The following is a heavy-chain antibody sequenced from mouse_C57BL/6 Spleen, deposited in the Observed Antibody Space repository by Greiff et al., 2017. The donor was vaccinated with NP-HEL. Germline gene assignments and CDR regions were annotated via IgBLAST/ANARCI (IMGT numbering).Heavy chain of an antibody. V-gene: IGHV1-42*01. CDR1: GYSFTGYY. J-gene: IGHJ4*01. Sequence: EVQLQQSGPELVKPGASVKISCKASGYSFTGYYMNWVKQSPEKSLEWIGEINPSTGGTTYNQKFKAKATLTVAKSSRTAYMQLKSLTSEDSAVYYCARPLYGSSPYYAMDYWGQGTSVTVSS. CDR3: ARPLYGSSPYYAMDY. CDR2: INPSTGGT. D-gene: IGHD1-1*01.